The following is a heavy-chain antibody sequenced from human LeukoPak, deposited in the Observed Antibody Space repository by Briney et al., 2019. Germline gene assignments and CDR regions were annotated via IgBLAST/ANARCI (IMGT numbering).Heavy chain of an antibody. V-gene: IGHV3-23*01. CDR2: ISGSGGNI. CDR1: GFTFNIYA. J-gene: IGHJ3*02. CDR3: AKTDRTGALGRFRMRSDAFDI. D-gene: IGHD3-3*01. Sequence: GGSLRLSCAASGFTFNIYAMSWARQAPGKGLEWVSGISGSGGNIHYVDSVKGRFTISRDNFKNMLYLQMNSLRAEDTAVYYCAKTDRTGALGRFRMRSDAFDIWGQGTMVTVSS.